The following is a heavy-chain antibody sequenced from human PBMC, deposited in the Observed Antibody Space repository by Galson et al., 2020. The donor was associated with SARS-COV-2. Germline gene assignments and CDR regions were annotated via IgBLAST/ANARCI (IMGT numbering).Heavy chain of an antibody. CDR1: GYSFTSYW. D-gene: IGHD5-12*01. CDR2: IDPSDSYT. V-gene: IGHV5-10-1*01. J-gene: IGHJ6*02. Sequence: KIGEPLKNSCKGSGYSFTSYWNSWVRQMPGKGLEWMGRIDPSDSYTNYSQPFQGHVTISADKSISTAYLQWSSLKASDTAMYYCARSGVEMATITHYYYGMDVWGQGTTVTVSS. CDR3: ARSGVEMATITHYYYGMDV.